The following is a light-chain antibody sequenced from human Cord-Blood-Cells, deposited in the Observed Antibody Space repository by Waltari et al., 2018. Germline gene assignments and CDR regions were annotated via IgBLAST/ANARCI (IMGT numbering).Light chain of an antibody. J-gene: IGLJ2*01. Sequence: SYELTHPPSVSVSPGQTPSNPCPGDQLGDKYPCWYQQKPGQSPVLVIYQDSKRPSGIPVRFSGSNSGNTATLTISGTQAMDEADYYCQAWDSSTVVFGGGTKLTVL. CDR3: QAWDSSTVV. CDR2: QDS. CDR1: QLGDKY. V-gene: IGLV3-1*01.